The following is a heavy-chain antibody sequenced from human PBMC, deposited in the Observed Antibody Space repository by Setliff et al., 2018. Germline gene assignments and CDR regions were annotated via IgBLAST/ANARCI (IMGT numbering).Heavy chain of an antibody. CDR1: GGSITSDY. CDR2: IYTSWST. J-gene: IGHJ1*01. Sequence: PSETLSLTCSVSGGSITSDYWSWIRQPAGKGLEWIGHIYTSWSTNYNPSLKSRVTISVDTSKNQFSLKLTSVTAADTAIYYCARGLPIGYFQPWGQGTLVTVSS. V-gene: IGHV4-4*07. CDR3: ARGLPIGYFQP.